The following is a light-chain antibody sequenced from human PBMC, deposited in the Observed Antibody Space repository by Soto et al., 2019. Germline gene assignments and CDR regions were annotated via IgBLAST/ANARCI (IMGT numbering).Light chain of an antibody. V-gene: IGLV2-18*02. CDR2: DVG. Sequence: QSALTQPPSVSGSPGQSVSISCTGTSSDVGRYNHVSWYQQPPGTAPKLMIYDVGNRPSGVPDRFSGSKSGNTASLTISGLQAEDEAEYYCSSYTGSSTLVVFGGGTKLTVL. CDR3: SSYTGSSTLVV. J-gene: IGLJ2*01. CDR1: SSDVGRYNH.